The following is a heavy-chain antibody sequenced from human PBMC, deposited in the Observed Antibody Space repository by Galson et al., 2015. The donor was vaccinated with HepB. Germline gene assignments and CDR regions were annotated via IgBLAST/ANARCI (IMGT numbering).Heavy chain of an antibody. V-gene: IGHV4-34*01. CDR2: INHSGST. CDR3: ARGDNPKYYDFWSGYSDAFDI. Sequence: LSLTCAVYGGSFSGYYWSWIRQPPGKGLEWIGEINHSGSTNYNPSLKSRVTISVDTSKNQFSLKLSSVTAADTAVYYCARGDNPKYYDFWSGYSDAFDIWGQGTMVTVSS. J-gene: IGHJ3*02. CDR1: GGSFSGYY. D-gene: IGHD3-3*01.